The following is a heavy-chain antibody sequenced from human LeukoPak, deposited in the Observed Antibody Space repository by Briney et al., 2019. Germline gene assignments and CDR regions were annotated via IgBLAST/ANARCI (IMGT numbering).Heavy chain of an antibody. V-gene: IGHV3-23*01. CDR3: ATPTVTTSRVEY. Sequence: PGGSLRLSCAASGFTFNTYAMSWVRQAPGRGLEWVSAISGSGGSTYYADSVKGRFTISRDNSKNTLYLQMNSLRAEDTAVYYCATPTVTTSRVEYWGPGTLVNVSS. CDR2: ISGSGGST. D-gene: IGHD4-17*01. J-gene: IGHJ4*02. CDR1: GFTFNTYA.